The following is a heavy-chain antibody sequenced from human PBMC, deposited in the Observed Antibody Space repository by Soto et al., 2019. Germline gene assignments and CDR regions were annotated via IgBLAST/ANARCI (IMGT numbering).Heavy chain of an antibody. CDR2: IIPIFGTA. Sequence: QVQLVQSGAEVKKPGSSVKVSCKASGGTFSSYAISWVRQAPGQGLEWMGGIIPIFGTANYAQKFQGRVTITADESTSTAYMELSSLRSEDTAVYYCARSPIVLVPAAMAPSQYYYYGMDVWGQGTTVTVSS. V-gene: IGHV1-69*12. J-gene: IGHJ6*02. CDR3: ARSPIVLVPAAMAPSQYYYYGMDV. CDR1: GGTFSSYA. D-gene: IGHD2-2*01.